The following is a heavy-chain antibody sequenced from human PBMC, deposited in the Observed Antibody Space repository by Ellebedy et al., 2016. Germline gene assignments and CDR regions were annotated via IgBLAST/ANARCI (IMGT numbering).Heavy chain of an antibody. CDR1: GFTFSNSG. Sequence: GESLKISCAASGFTFSNSGMRWVRQAPGKGLEWVAVISYDGSNEYYADSVKGRFTVSRDNSNNTLYLQMNRLRLEDTAMYYCVKEGEGYWGQGTLVTVSS. J-gene: IGHJ4*02. V-gene: IGHV3-30*18. D-gene: IGHD1-26*01. CDR3: VKEGEGY. CDR2: ISYDGSNE.